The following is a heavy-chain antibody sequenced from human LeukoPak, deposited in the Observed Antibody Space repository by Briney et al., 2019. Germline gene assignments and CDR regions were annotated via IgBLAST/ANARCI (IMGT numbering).Heavy chain of an antibody. CDR2: IYTTGST. D-gene: IGHD7-27*01. CDR1: GGSISSGSYY. CDR3: VGGNWGYYFDY. Sequence: PSETLSLTCTVSGGSISSGSYYWSWIRQPAGKGLEWIGHIYTTGSTNYNPSVKSRVTISVDTSKNQFSLKLNSVTAADTAVYSCVGGNWGYYFDYWGQGTLATVSS. J-gene: IGHJ4*02. V-gene: IGHV4-61*09.